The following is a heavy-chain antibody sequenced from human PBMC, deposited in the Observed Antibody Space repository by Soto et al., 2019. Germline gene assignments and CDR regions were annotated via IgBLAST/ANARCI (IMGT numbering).Heavy chain of an antibody. V-gene: IGHV4-59*01. CDR3: ARGSGITMVRGVTLDY. D-gene: IGHD3-10*01. J-gene: IGHJ4*02. Sequence: SETLSLTCTVSGGSISSYYWSWIRQPPGRGLEWIGYIYYSGSTNYNPSLKSRVTISVDTSKNQLSLKLSSVTAADTAVYYCARGSGITMVRGVTLDYWGQGTLVTVSS. CDR2: IYYSGST. CDR1: GGSISSYY.